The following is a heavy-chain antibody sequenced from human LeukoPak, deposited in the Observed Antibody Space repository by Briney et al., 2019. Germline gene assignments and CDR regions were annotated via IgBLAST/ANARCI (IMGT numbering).Heavy chain of an antibody. J-gene: IGHJ6*03. CDR2: IIPISGTA. Sequence: SVKVSCKASGGTFSSYAISWVRQAPGQGLEWMGGIIPISGTANYAQKFQGRVAITTDESTSTAYMELSSLRSEDTAVYYCARGGLDYYYYYMDVWGIGTTVTVSS. CDR1: GGTFSSYA. V-gene: IGHV1-69*05. CDR3: ARGGLDYYYYYMDV.